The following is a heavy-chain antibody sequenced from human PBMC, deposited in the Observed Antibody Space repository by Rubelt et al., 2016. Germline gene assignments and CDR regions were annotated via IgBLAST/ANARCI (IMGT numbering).Heavy chain of an antibody. CDR3: VREPHEGSGYADY. CDR2: INAGNGNT. CDR1: GYTFTSYA. J-gene: IGHJ4*02. D-gene: IGHD3-22*01. Sequence: QVQLVQSGAEVKKPGASVKVSCKASGYTFTSYAMHWVRQAPGQRLEWMGWINAGNGNTKYSQKFQGRVTITRDTSASTADMGLSGLTSDDTAVYYCVREPHEGSGYADYWGQGTLVTVSS. V-gene: IGHV1-3*01.